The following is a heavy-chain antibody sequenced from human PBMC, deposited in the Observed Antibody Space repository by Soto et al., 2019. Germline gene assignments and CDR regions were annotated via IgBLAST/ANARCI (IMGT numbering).Heavy chain of an antibody. CDR1: GGSISSYY. CDR2: IYYSGST. V-gene: IGHV4-59*01. Sequence: SETLSLTCTVSGGSISSYYWSWIRQPPGKGLEWIGYIYYSGSTNYNPSLKSRVTISVDTSKNQFSLKLSSVTAADTAVYYCARVTLTGGEWFNPWGQGTLVTVSS. CDR3: ARVTLTGGEWFNP. D-gene: IGHD3-9*01. J-gene: IGHJ5*02.